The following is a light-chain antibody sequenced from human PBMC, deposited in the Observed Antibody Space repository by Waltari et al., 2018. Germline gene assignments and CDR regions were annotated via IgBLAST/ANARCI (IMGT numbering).Light chain of an antibody. Sequence: QSALTQPASVSGSPGQSSPIPCTGSTSDIGLYNYVSWYQQHPGQAPKLIISEVTNRPSGVSYRFSGSKSGNTASLTISGLQAEDEADYYCSSYTNINTLMVFGGGTHLTVL. CDR1: TSDIGLYNY. J-gene: IGLJ3*02. CDR3: SSYTNINTLMV. V-gene: IGLV2-14*01. CDR2: EVT.